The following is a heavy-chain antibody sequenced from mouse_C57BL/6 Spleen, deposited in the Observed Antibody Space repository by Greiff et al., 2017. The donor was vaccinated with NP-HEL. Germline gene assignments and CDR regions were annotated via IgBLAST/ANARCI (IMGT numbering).Heavy chain of an antibody. Sequence: VQLQQSGAELVMPGASVKLSCKASGYTFTSYWMHWVKQRPGQGLEWIGEIDPSDSYTNYNQKFKGKSTLTVDKSSSTAYMQLSSLTSEDSAVYYCARYYYGSSGYFDVWGTGTTVTVSS. CDR2: IDPSDSYT. CDR1: GYTFTSYW. CDR3: ARYYYGSSGYFDV. J-gene: IGHJ1*03. D-gene: IGHD1-1*01. V-gene: IGHV1-69*01.